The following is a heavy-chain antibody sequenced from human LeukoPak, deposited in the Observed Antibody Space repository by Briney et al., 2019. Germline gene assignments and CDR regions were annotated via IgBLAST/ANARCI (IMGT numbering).Heavy chain of an antibody. CDR2: INPNSGGT. D-gene: IGHD1-26*01. V-gene: IGHV1-2*02. J-gene: IGHJ5*02. CDR3: ARERVGGAWLWFDP. Sequence: ASVKVSCKASGCTFTGYYMHWVRQAPGQGLEWMGWINPNSGGTNYAQKLPVRGRITSDTSISRAYMELQRLRSDATAVYYCARERVGGAWLWFDPWGQGNLVTVSS. CDR1: GCTFTGYY.